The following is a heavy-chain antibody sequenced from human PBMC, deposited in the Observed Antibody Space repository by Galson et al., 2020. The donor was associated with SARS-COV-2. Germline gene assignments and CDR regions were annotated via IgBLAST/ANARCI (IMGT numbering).Heavy chain of an antibody. CDR1: GYSISSGYY. Sequence: SETLSLTCTVSGYSISSGYYWGWIRQPPGKGLEWIGSLYHSGSTYYNPSLKSRVTISVDTSKNQFSLKLSSVTAADTAVYYCAGTIFASRYPDLWGRGTLVTVSS. J-gene: IGHJ2*01. D-gene: IGHD3-3*01. CDR3: AGTIFASRYPDL. CDR2: LYHSGST. V-gene: IGHV4-38-2*02.